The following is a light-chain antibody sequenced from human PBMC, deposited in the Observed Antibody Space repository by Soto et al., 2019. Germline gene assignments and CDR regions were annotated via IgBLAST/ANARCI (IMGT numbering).Light chain of an antibody. V-gene: IGLV1-44*01. CDR2: SNN. CDR1: SSNIGSNA. J-gene: IGLJ3*02. Sequence: QSVLTQPPSASGTPGQRVTISCSGSSSNIGSNAVNWYQHLPGTAPKLLIYSNNQRPSGVPDRFSGSKSGTSASLAISGLQSEDEADYYCSAWDDSMSVLFGGGTKLTVL. CDR3: SAWDDSMSVL.